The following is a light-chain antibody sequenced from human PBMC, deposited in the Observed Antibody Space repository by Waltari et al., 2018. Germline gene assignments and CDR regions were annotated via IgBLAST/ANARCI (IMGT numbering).Light chain of an antibody. J-gene: IGKJ3*01. Sequence: IVMTQSPATLSLSPGERATVSCRASQSVADNIAWHQQKPGQAPRLLIDAASARATGIPARFPGTGSGTEFTLTISRLQSEDFAVYFCQQYNRWPPITFGPGTKVEI. CDR3: QQYNRWPPIT. CDR1: QSVADN. CDR2: AAS. V-gene: IGKV3-15*01.